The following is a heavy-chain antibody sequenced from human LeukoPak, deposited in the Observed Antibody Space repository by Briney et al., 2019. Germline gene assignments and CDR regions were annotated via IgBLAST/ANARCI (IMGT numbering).Heavy chain of an antibody. CDR1: GYTFTNYT. V-gene: IGHV7-4-1*02. Sequence: GASVNVSFKASGYTFTNYTINWVRLAPGQGLEWMGWIDTNTGNPTYAQGFAGRFVFSLDTSVTTTYLQISSLKAEDTAVYFCTRGRDTTGYFVYWGQGTLVTVSS. J-gene: IGHJ4*02. CDR2: IDTNTGNP. CDR3: TRGRDTTGYFVY. D-gene: IGHD3-22*01.